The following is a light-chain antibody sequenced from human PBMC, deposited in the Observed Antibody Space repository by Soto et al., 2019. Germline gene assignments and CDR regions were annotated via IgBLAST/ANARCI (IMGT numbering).Light chain of an antibody. J-gene: IGLJ1*01. CDR3: QSYDNSLSAYV. Sequence: QSVLTQPPSVSGAPGQRVTISCTGSSSNIGAGYDVHWYQQLPGTAPKLLIYDNSNRPSGVPDRFSGSKSGTSSSLAITGLQAKDEADYYCQSYDNSLSAYVFGTGTKLTVL. CDR2: DNS. V-gene: IGLV1-40*01. CDR1: SSNIGAGYD.